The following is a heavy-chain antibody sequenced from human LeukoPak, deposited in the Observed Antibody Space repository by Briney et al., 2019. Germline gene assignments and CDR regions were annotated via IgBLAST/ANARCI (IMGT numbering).Heavy chain of an antibody. Sequence: SVKFSCKASGYTFTSYDINWVRQATGQGLEWMGWMNPNSGNTGYAQKFQGRVTMTRNTSISTAYMELSSLRSEDTAVYYCARGPSMHYYYYYMDVWGKGTTVTVSS. CDR1: GYTFTSYD. CDR3: ARGPSMHYYYYYMDV. J-gene: IGHJ6*03. CDR2: MNPNSGNT. V-gene: IGHV1-8*01.